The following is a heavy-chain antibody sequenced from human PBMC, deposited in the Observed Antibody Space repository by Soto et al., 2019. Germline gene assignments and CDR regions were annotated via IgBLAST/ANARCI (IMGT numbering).Heavy chain of an antibody. D-gene: IGHD2-15*01. Sequence: TSETLSLTCAVYGGSFSGNYWTWIRQPPGKGLEWIAEINYSGSTNYNPSLKSRVTISVDTSKNQFSLKLSSVTAADTAVYYCASISRNEGYCSGGSCYFPFQHWGQGTLVTVSS. CDR1: GGSFSGNY. CDR2: INYSGST. V-gene: IGHV4-34*01. CDR3: ASISRNEGYCSGGSCYFPFQH. J-gene: IGHJ1*01.